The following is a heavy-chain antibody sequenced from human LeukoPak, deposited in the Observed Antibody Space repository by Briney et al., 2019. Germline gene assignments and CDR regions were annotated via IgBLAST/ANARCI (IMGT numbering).Heavy chain of an antibody. J-gene: IGHJ4*02. Sequence: GGSLRLSCAASGFTFSIYAMSWVRQAPGQGLEWVSFIYSAGSTHYSDSVKGRFTISIDNSKNTLYLQMNSLRAEDTAVYYCARRAGAYTHPYDYWGQGTLVTVS. V-gene: IGHV3-53*01. D-gene: IGHD3-16*01. CDR1: GFTFSIYA. CDR3: ARRAGAYTHPYDY. CDR2: IYSAGST.